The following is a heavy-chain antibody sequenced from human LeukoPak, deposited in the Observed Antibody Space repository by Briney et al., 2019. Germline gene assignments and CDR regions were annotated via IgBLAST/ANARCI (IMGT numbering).Heavy chain of an antibody. CDR2: ISGSGGST. D-gene: IGHD2-2*01. J-gene: IGHJ4*02. CDR1: GFTFSSYA. CDR3: AEGYCSSTSCANFDY. Sequence: GGSLRLSCAASGFTFSSYAMSWVRQAPGKGLEWVSAISGSGGSTYYADSVKGRFTISRDNSKNTLYLQMNSLRAEDTAVYYCAEGYCSSTSCANFDYWGQGTLVTVSS. V-gene: IGHV3-23*01.